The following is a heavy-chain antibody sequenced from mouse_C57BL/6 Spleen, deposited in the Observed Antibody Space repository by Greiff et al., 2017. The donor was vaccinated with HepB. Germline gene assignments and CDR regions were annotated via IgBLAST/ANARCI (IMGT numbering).Heavy chain of an antibody. V-gene: IGHV5-17*01. J-gene: IGHJ4*01. D-gene: IGHD2-5*01. CDR3: ANSKLRLYYAMDY. Sequence: EVKRVESGGGLVKPGGSLKLSCAASGFTFSDYGMHWVRQAPEKGLEWVAYISSGSSTIYYADTVKGRFTISRDNAKNTLFLQMTSLRSEDTAMYYCANSKLRLYYAMDYWGQGTSVTVSS. CDR2: ISSGSSTI. CDR1: GFTFSDYG.